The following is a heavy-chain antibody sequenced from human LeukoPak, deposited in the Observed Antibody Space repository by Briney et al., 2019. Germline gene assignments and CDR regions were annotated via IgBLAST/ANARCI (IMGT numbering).Heavy chain of an antibody. V-gene: IGHV3-23*01. CDR1: GFTFSSYA. D-gene: IGHD4-17*01. Sequence: GGSLRLSCAASGFTFSSYAMSWVRQAPGKGLEWVSAISGSGGSTYYADSVKGRFTISGDNSKNTLYLQMNSLRAEDTAVYYCAKGGDYGDYYFDYWGQGTLVTVSS. CDR2: ISGSGGST. J-gene: IGHJ4*02. CDR3: AKGGDYGDYYFDY.